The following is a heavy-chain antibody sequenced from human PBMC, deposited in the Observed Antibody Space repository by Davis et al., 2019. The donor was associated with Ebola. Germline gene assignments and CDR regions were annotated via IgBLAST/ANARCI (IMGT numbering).Heavy chain of an antibody. V-gene: IGHV3-23*01. CDR2: ISGSGGST. D-gene: IGHD1-26*01. Sequence: GESLKISCAASGFTFSSYAMSWVRQAPGKGLEWVSAISGSGGSTYYADSVKGRFTISRDNSKNTLYLQMNSLRAEDTAVYYCAKIANPIVGATHFDYWGQGTLVTVSS. CDR3: AKIANPIVGATHFDY. J-gene: IGHJ4*02. CDR1: GFTFSSYA.